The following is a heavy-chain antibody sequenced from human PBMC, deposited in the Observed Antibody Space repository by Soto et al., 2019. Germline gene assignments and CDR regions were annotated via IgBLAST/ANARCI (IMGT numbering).Heavy chain of an antibody. CDR1: GYSFTSLD. CDR2: MQPSSGRT. Sequence: ASVKVSCKASGYSFTSLDINWVRQTTGQGLEWMGWMQPSSGRTGYAQKFQGKVTMTRDTSINTAYMELSSLTSDDTAFYYCARGVTAGVDYWGQGTLVTVSS. V-gene: IGHV1-8*01. J-gene: IGHJ4*02. CDR3: ARGVTAGVDY. D-gene: IGHD1-26*01.